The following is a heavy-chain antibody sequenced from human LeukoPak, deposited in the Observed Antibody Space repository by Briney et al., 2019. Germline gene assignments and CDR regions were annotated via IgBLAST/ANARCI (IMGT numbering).Heavy chain of an antibody. V-gene: IGHV4-34*01. CDR2: INHSGST. Sequence: SETLSLTCAVYGGSFSGYYWSWTRQPPGKGLEWIGEINHSGSTNYNPSLKSRVTISVDTSKNQFSLKLSSVTAADTAVYYCARSTIAVAGLDYWGQGTLVTVSS. CDR3: ARSTIAVAGLDY. J-gene: IGHJ4*02. CDR1: GGSFSGYY. D-gene: IGHD6-19*01.